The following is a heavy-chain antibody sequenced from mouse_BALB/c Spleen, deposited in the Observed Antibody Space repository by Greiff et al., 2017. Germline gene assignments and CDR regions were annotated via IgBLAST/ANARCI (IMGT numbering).Heavy chain of an antibody. D-gene: IGHD2-14*01. CDR3: ARLVRFDY. CDR1: GYSFTSYW. Sequence: VQLQQSGPQLVRPGASVKISCKASGYSFTSYWMHWVKQRPGQGLEWIGMIDPSDSETRLNQKFKDKATLTVDKSSSTAYIQLSSPTSEDSAVYYCARLVRFDYWGQGTTLTVSS. J-gene: IGHJ2*01. V-gene: IGHV1S127*01. CDR2: IDPSDSET.